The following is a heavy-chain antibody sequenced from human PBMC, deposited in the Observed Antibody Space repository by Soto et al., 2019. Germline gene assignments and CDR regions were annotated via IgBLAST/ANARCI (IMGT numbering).Heavy chain of an antibody. D-gene: IGHD6-6*01. Sequence: GGSLRLSCTASGFTFGDYAMSWVRQAPGKGLEWVGFIRSKAYGGTTEYAASVKGRFTISRDDSKSIAYLKMNSLKTEDTAVYYCNRDRDEDRSSSDAFDIWGQGTMVTVSS. V-gene: IGHV3-49*04. CDR1: GFTFGDYA. CDR2: IRSKAYGGTT. CDR3: NRDRDEDRSSSDAFDI. J-gene: IGHJ3*02.